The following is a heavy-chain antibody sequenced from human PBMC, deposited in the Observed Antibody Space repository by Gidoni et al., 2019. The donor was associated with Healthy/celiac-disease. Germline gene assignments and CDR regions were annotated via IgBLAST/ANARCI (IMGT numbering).Heavy chain of an antibody. CDR3: ASHVYASSGGYFDY. J-gene: IGHJ4*02. CDR2: ISSSSSYT. D-gene: IGHD3-22*01. V-gene: IGHV3-11*05. CDR1: GFTFSDYY. Sequence: QVQLVESGGGLVKPGGSLSLSCAASGFTFSDYYMSWIRQAPGKGLEWVSYISSSSSYTNYPDSVKGRFTISRDNAKNSLYLQMNSLRAEDTAVYYCASHVYASSGGYFDYWGQGTLVTVSS.